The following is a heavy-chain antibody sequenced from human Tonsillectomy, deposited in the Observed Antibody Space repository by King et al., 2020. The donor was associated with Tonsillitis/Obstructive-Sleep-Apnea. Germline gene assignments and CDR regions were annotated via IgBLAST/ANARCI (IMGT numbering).Heavy chain of an antibody. V-gene: IGHV3-21*01. J-gene: IGHJ6*03. CDR1: GFTFSSYS. CDR3: ARDRRNRTEDYYYYMDV. D-gene: IGHD1-1*01. Sequence: VQLVESGGGLVKPGGSLRLSCAASGFTFSSYSMNWVRQAPGTGLEWVSSISSSSSYIYYADSVKGRLTISRVNAKNSLDLQMNSLRAEDTAVYYCARDRRNRTEDYYYYMDVWGKGTTVTVSS. CDR2: ISSSSSYI.